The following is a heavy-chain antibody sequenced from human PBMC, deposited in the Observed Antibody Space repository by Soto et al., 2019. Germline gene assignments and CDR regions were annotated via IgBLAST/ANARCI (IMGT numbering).Heavy chain of an antibody. CDR2: VKGYSGNP. J-gene: IGHJ4*02. CDR3: ARRRGESYCGLDY. Sequence: QVQLLQSGAEVKKPGASVKISCKASGYNFNNYEINWVRQAPAQGLEWMGWVKGYSGNPLYAQNFQGRLTLTRDTSTNTAYLELTSLAYEDTAIYFCARRRGESYCGLDYWGQGTLVTVSS. CDR1: GYNFNNYE. D-gene: IGHD2-21*01. V-gene: IGHV1-8*01.